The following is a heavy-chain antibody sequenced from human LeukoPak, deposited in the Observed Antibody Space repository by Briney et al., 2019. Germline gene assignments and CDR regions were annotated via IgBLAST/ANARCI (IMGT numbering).Heavy chain of an antibody. Sequence: GGSLRLSCAASGFTFSSYAMNWVRHAPGKGLEWVSCISGDSRHIYQADSVKGRFTISRDNAKNSLYLQMNSLRVEDTAVFYCAREGGALMMTFGGDFDYWGQGTLATVSS. D-gene: IGHD3-16*01. CDR3: AREGGALMMTFGGDFDY. CDR1: GFTFSSYA. CDR2: ISGDSRHI. J-gene: IGHJ4*02. V-gene: IGHV3-21*01.